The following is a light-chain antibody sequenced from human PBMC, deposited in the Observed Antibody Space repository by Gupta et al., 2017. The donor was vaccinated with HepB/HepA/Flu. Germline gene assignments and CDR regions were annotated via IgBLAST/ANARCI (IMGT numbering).Light chain of an antibody. CDR2: QDS. CDR3: QAWDSSTVV. CDR1: KLGDKY. J-gene: IGLJ2*01. V-gene: IGLV3-1*01. Sequence: SYALTQPPSLSVSPGQPASLTCSGDKLGDKYVCWYQQKSGQSPVLVIYQDSKRPSGIPERFSGSNSGNTATLTISGTQALDEDDYYCQAWDSSTVVFGGGTKLTVL.